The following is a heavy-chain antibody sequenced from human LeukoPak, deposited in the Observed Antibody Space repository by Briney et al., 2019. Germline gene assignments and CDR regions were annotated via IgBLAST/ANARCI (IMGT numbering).Heavy chain of an antibody. D-gene: IGHD3-22*01. V-gene: IGHV3-23*01. CDR1: GFTFSSYA. CDR3: ATGGWLSRDYYYYGMDV. CDR2: ISGSGANT. Sequence: GGSLRLSCAASGFTFSSYAMSWVRQAPGKGLEWVSSISGSGANTDYADSVKGRFTISRDNSKNTLYVQMNSLRTEDTAVYYCATGGWLSRDYYYYGMDVWGQGTTVTVSS. J-gene: IGHJ6*02.